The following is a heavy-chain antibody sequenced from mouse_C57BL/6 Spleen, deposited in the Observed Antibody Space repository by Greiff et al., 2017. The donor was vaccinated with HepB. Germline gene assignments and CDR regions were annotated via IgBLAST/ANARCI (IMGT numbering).Heavy chain of an antibody. Sequence: QVQLQQPGAELVKPGASVKMSCKASGYTFTSYWITWVKQRPGHGLEWIGDIYPGSGSTNYNEKFKSKATLTVDTSSSTAYMQLSSLTSEDSAVYYCARAYYGSSYWYFDVWGTGTTVTVSS. D-gene: IGHD1-1*01. CDR2: IYPGSGST. CDR1: GYTFTSYW. J-gene: IGHJ1*03. V-gene: IGHV1-55*01. CDR3: ARAYYGSSYWYFDV.